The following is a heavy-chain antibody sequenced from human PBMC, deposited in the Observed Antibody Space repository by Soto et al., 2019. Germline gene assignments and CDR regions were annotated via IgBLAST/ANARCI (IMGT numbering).Heavy chain of an antibody. CDR3: AKAQQWLYFDY. D-gene: IGHD6-19*01. CDR2: ISGSGGST. Sequence: GESLKISCAASGFTFSSYAMSWVRQAPGKGLEWVSAISGSGGSTYYADSVKGRFTISRDNSKNTLYLQMNSLRAEDTAVYYCAKAQQWLYFDYWGQGTLVTVSS. J-gene: IGHJ4*02. CDR1: GFTFSSYA. V-gene: IGHV3-23*01.